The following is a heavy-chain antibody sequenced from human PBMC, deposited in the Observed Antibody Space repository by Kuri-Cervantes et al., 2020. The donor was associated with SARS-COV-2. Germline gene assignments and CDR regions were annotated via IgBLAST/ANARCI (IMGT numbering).Heavy chain of an antibody. CDR3: ARAQPLALGNMDV. Sequence: GESLKISCAASGFTVSSNYMSWVRQAPGKGLEWVSVIYSGGSTYYADSVEGRFTISRDNSKNTLYLQMNSLRAEDTAVYYCARAQPLALGNMDVWGKGTTVTVSS. CDR1: GFTVSSNY. CDR2: IYSGGST. V-gene: IGHV3-66*01. J-gene: IGHJ6*03. D-gene: IGHD2-2*01.